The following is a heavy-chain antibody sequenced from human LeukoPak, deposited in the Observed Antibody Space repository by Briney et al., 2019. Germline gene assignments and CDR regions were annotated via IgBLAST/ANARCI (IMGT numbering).Heavy chain of an antibody. CDR1: GGTFSSYA. J-gene: IGHJ5*02. CDR3: ARENIVLVVYANWFDP. Sequence: SVKVSCKASGGTFSSYAISWARQAPGQGLEWMGGIIPIFGTANYAQKFQGRVTITADESTSTAYMELSSLRSEDTAVYYCARENIVLVVYANWFDPWGQGTLVTVSS. CDR2: IIPIFGTA. D-gene: IGHD2-8*02. V-gene: IGHV1-69*01.